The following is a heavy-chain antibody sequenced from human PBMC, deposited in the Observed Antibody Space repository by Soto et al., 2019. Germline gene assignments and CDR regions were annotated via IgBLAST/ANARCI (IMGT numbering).Heavy chain of an antibody. Sequence: QVQLVQSGGDVKKPGASVKVSCWASGYIFTSYGISWVRQAPGQGLEWMGWINGDNGNINYAQNLQGRLTMTRDTSKSTVDMELRSLRSDDPAVYYCARDPSTGLFDYWGQGTLVTVSS. CDR1: GYIFTSYG. D-gene: IGHD4-17*01. CDR3: ARDPSTGLFDY. V-gene: IGHV1-18*04. CDR2: INGDNGNI. J-gene: IGHJ4*02.